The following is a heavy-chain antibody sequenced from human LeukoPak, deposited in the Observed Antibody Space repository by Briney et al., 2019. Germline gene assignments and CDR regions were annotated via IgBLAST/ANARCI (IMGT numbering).Heavy chain of an antibody. V-gene: IGHV3-23*01. D-gene: IGHD2-21*02. Sequence: GGSLRLSCAASGFTFSSYWMHWVRQAPGKGLEWVSLVSDSGTGTYYADSVKGRFTISRDNSKNTLYLQMYSLRAEDTAVYYCAKDSRRGDYPKFDYWGQGTLVTVSS. CDR1: GFTFSSYW. CDR2: VSDSGTGT. CDR3: AKDSRRGDYPKFDY. J-gene: IGHJ4*02.